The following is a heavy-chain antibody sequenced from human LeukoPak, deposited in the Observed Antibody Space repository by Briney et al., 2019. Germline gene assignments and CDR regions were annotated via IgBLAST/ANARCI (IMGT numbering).Heavy chain of an antibody. Sequence: GGSLRLSCAASGFTFSSYGMHWVRQAPGKGLKWVTFIRYDGSNKYYADSVKGRFTISRDNSKNTLNLHMNSLRAEDTAVYYCAKDPTHYRVWDYYETIGLSYWGQGTLVTVSS. CDR3: AKDPTHYRVWDYYETIGLSY. D-gene: IGHD3-22*01. CDR2: IRYDGSNK. CDR1: GFTFSSYG. J-gene: IGHJ4*02. V-gene: IGHV3-30*02.